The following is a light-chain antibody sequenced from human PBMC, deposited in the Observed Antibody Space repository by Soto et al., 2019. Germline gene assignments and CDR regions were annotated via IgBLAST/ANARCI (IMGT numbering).Light chain of an antibody. V-gene: IGKV3-20*01. CDR1: QSVRNNY. J-gene: IGKJ4*01. Sequence: EIVFAPSPGTPSLSPGERATLSCKASQSVRNNYLAWYQQKPGQAPRFLIYGASTRATGIPDRFSGSGSGADFTLTINRLEPEDFAVYFCQQYGRTPLTFGGGTKVDIK. CDR3: QQYGRTPLT. CDR2: GAS.